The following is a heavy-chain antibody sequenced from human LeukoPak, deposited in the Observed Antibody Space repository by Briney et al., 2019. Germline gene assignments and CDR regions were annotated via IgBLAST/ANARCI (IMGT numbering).Heavy chain of an antibody. Sequence: RPGRSLRLSCAASGFTFSSYAMHWVRQAPGKGLEWVAVISYDGSNKYYADSVKGRFTISRDNSKNTLYLQMNSLRAEDTAVYYCARDGDGYNTLYYFDYWGQGTLVTVSS. D-gene: IGHD5-24*01. V-gene: IGHV3-30-3*01. CDR2: ISYDGSNK. CDR3: ARDGDGYNTLYYFDY. CDR1: GFTFSSYA. J-gene: IGHJ4*02.